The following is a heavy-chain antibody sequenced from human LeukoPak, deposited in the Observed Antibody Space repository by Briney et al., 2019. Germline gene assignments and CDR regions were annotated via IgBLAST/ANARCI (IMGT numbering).Heavy chain of an antibody. CDR3: ARGSDYDILTGYPIRPFDY. Sequence: ASVKVSCKASGYTFTSYYMHWVRQAPGQGLEWMGIINPSGGSTSYAQKFQGRVTMTRDTSTSTVYMELSGLRSEDTAVYYCARGSDYDILTGYPIRPFDYWGQGTLVTVSS. CDR1: GYTFTSYY. D-gene: IGHD3-9*01. V-gene: IGHV1-46*03. J-gene: IGHJ4*02. CDR2: INPSGGST.